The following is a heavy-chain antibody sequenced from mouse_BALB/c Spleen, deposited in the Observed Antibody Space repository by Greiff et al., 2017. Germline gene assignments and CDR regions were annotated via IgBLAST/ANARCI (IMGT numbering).Heavy chain of an antibody. J-gene: IGHJ3*01. D-gene: IGHD1-2*01. Sequence: EGQRVESGPELEKPGASVKISCKASGYSFTGYNMNWVKQSNGKSLEWIGNIDPYYDSTSYNQKFKGKATLTVDKSSSTAYMELRSLTSEDTAVYYCAVRLPGFAYWGQGTLVTVSA. V-gene: IGHV1-18*01. CDR1: GYSFTGYN. CDR3: AVRLPGFAY. CDR2: IDPYYDST.